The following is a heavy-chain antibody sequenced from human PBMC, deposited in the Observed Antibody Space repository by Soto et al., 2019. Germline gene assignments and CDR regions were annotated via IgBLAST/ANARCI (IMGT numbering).Heavy chain of an antibody. J-gene: IGHJ4*02. CDR1: GFTFTSSA. V-gene: IGHV1-58*02. D-gene: IGHD5-12*01. Sequence: SVKVSCKASGFTFTSSAMQWVRQARGQRLEWIGWIVVGSGNTNYAQKFQERVTITRDMSTSTAYMELSSLRSEDTAVYYCSLYSGPDNVYLDYWGQGTLVTVSS. CDR3: SLYSGPDNVYLDY. CDR2: IVVGSGNT.